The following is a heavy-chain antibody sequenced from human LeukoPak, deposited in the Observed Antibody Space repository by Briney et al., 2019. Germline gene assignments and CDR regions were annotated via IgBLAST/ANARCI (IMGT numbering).Heavy chain of an antibody. D-gene: IGHD3-10*01. CDR3: ARENSGSSLDY. Sequence: GGSLRLSCAASGLTVSSHYMSWVRQAPGKGLEWVSVIYSGGSTYYADSVKGRFTISRDNSKNTLYLQMNSLRAEDTAVYYCARENSGSSLDYWGQGTLVTVSS. V-gene: IGHV3-53*01. J-gene: IGHJ4*02. CDR1: GLTVSSHY. CDR2: IYSGGST.